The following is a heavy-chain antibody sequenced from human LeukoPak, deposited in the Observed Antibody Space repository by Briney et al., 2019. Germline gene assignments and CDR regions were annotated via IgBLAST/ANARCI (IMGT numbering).Heavy chain of an antibody. CDR3: ARARKYNGNPNWIDL. CDR2: ISHSGNT. V-gene: IGHV4-38-2*02. Sequence: SETLSLTCNVSGDSITSTYCWGWIRQPPGKGLEWIGSISHSGNTYYNPSLKSRVTISVDTSKNHFSLNLSAVTAADAAVYYCARARKYNGNPNWIDLWGQGVLVTVSS. D-gene: IGHD4-23*01. J-gene: IGHJ5*02. CDR1: GDSITSTYC.